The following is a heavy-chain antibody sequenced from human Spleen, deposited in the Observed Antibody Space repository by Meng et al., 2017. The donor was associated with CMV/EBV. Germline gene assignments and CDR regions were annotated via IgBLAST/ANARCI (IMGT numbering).Heavy chain of an antibody. J-gene: IGHJ4*02. CDR2: ISAYNANR. D-gene: IGHD6-6*01. CDR3: AREGRYSSSSVDY. CDR1: GYIFTSYG. V-gene: IGHV1-18*01. Sequence: ASVKGSCKASGYIFTSYGISWVRQAPGQGLEWMGWISAYNANRNYAQKLQGRVTMTTDTSTTTAYMELRSLRSDDTAVYYCAREGRYSSSSVDYWGQGTLVTVSS.